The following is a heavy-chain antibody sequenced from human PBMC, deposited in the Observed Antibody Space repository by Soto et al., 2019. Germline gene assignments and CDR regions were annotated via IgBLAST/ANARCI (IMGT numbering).Heavy chain of an antibody. D-gene: IGHD1-26*01. CDR1: GFTFSSYA. CDR2: ISGSGDRT. CDR3: ASGRGRYFYYGMDV. J-gene: IGHJ6*02. V-gene: IGHV3-23*01. Sequence: EVQLLESGGGLVQPGGSLRLSCAASGFTFSSYAITWFRQAPGKGLAWVSVISGSGDRTYYADSVKGRFTISRDNSKNTLDLQMKSLRAEDTAVYYCASGRGRYFYYGMDVWGQGTTVTVSS.